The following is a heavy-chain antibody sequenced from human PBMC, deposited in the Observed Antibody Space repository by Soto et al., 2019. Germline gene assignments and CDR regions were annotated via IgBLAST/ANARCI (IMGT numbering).Heavy chain of an antibody. CDR2: INPNSGGT. Sequence: ASVKVSCKASGYTFTGYYMHWVRQAPGQGLEWMGWINPNSGGTNYAQKFQGWVTMTRDTSISTAYMELSRLRSDDTAVYYCARIGMVAGTSGVDYYCMEVWGQGPTVTVS. V-gene: IGHV1-2*04. CDR3: ARIGMVAGTSGVDYYCMEV. CDR1: GYTFTGYY. J-gene: IGHJ6*02. D-gene: IGHD6-19*01.